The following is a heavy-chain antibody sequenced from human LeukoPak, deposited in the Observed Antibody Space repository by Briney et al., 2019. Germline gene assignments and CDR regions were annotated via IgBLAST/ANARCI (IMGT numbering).Heavy chain of an antibody. CDR1: GFTFSSYS. Sequence: GGSLRLSCAASGFTFSSYSMNWVRQAPGKGLEWVSSISSSSSYIYYADSVKGRFTISRDNAKNSLYLQMNSLRAEDTAVYYCARDSPPLAAADYYYGMDVWGQGTTVTVSS. CDR2: ISSSSSYI. J-gene: IGHJ6*02. D-gene: IGHD6-13*01. CDR3: ARDSPPLAAADYYYGMDV. V-gene: IGHV3-21*01.